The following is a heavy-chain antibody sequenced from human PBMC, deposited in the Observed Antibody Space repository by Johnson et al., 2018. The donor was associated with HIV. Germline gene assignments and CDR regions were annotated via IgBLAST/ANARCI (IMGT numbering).Heavy chain of an antibody. J-gene: IGHJ3*02. CDR1: GFTFSIYW. D-gene: IGHD3-22*01. Sequence: VQLVESGGGLVQPGGSLRLSCAASGFTFSIYWMSWVRQAPGKGLEWVANIKQDGSEKYYVDSVKGRFTISRDNAKNSLYLQMNSLRAEDTAVYYCARVAYYDTFLAFDIWGQGTMVTVSS. V-gene: IGHV3-7*01. CDR3: ARVAYYDTFLAFDI. CDR2: IKQDGSEK.